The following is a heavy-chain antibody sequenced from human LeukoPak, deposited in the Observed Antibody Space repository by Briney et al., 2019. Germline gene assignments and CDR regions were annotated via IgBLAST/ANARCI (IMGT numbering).Heavy chain of an antibody. V-gene: IGHV3-11*01. CDR1: GFTFSDLY. J-gene: IGHJ6*02. Sequence: PGGSESLSCAASGFTFSDLYMNWIRHAPGEGLVWVLSISTSGSTIYHTDSVKGRLTLYRDHTKHSLFLQKNNLRGEDTAVYYWARERTSRLVLHVWGE. D-gene: IGHD3-16*01. CDR2: ISTSGSTI. CDR3: ARERTSRLVLHV.